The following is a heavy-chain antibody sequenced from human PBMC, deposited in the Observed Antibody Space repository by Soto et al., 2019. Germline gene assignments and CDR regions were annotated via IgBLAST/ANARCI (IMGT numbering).Heavy chain of an antibody. CDR2: IIPIFGTA. J-gene: IGHJ3*02. D-gene: IGHD2-2*01. CDR1: GGTSSSYA. V-gene: IGHV1-69*01. Sequence: QVQLVQSGAEVKKPGSSVKVSCKASGGTSSSYAISWVRQAPGQGLEWMGGIIPIFGTANYAQKFQGRVTITADESTSTAYMELSSLRSEDTAVYYCARGRYCSSTSCPRWGAFDIWGQGTMVTVSS. CDR3: ARGRYCSSTSCPRWGAFDI.